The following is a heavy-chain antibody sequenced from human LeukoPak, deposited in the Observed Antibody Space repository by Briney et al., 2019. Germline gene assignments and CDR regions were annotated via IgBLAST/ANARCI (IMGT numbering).Heavy chain of an antibody. CDR1: GYTFTSYD. V-gene: IGHV1-8*01. CDR3: ARGPYSSGWYSDY. J-gene: IGHJ4*02. CDR2: MNPNSGNT. Sequence: ASVKVSCKASGYTFTSYDINWVRQATGQRLEWMGWMNPNSGNTGYAQKFQGRVTMTRNTSISTAYMELSSLRSEDTAVYYCARGPYSSGWYSDYWGQGTLVTVSS. D-gene: IGHD6-19*01.